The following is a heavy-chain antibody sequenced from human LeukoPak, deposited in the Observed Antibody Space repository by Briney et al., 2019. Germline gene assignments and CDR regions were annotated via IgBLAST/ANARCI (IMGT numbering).Heavy chain of an antibody. CDR2: IYYSGST. V-gene: IGHV4-31*03. CDR3: AREVGYCSGGSCYLSQDAFDI. CDR1: GGSISSGGYY. Sequence: SETLSLTCTVSGGSISSGGYYWSWIRQHPGKGLEWIGYIYYSGSTYYNPSLESRVTISVDTSKNQFSLKLSSVTAADTAVYYCAREVGYCSGGSCYLSQDAFDIWGQGTMVTVSS. J-gene: IGHJ3*02. D-gene: IGHD2-15*01.